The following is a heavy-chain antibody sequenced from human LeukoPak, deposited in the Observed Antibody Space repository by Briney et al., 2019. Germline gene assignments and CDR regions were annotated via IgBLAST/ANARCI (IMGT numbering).Heavy chain of an antibody. Sequence: GGSLRLSCAASAFTFSGYSMNWVRQAPGKGLEWVSYISPSATTIYYADSVKGRFTISRDNAKNSLYLQMNSLRAEDTAVYYCGKNRYSGSLSPFDIWGQGTMVTVSS. D-gene: IGHD1-26*01. V-gene: IGHV3-48*01. J-gene: IGHJ3*02. CDR2: ISPSATTI. CDR3: GKNRYSGSLSPFDI. CDR1: AFTFSGYS.